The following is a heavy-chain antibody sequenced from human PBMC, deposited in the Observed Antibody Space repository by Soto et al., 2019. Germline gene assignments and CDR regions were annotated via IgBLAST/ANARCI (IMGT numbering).Heavy chain of an antibody. CDR1: GFTFSSYA. CDR3: AKAWGLGDYYDSSGYYSDY. D-gene: IGHD3-22*01. J-gene: IGHJ4*02. Sequence: GGSLRLSCAASGFTFSSYAMSWVRQAPGKGLEWVSAISGSGGSTYYADSVKGRFTISRDNSKNTLYLQMNSLRAEDTAVYYCAKAWGLGDYYDSSGYYSDYWGQGTLVTVSS. CDR2: ISGSGGST. V-gene: IGHV3-23*01.